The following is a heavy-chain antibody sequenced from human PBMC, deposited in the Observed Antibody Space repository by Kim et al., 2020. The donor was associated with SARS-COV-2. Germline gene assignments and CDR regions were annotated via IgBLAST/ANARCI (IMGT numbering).Heavy chain of an antibody. D-gene: IGHD2-15*01. J-gene: IGHJ3*02. Sequence: SETLSLTCTVSGGSISSYYWSWIRQPPGKGLEWIGYIYYSGSTNYNPSLKSRVTISVDTSKNQFSLKLSSVTAADTAVYYCARGTVVVAATGGSLGAFDIWGQGTMVTVSS. V-gene: IGHV4-59*01. CDR2: IYYSGST. CDR1: GGSISSYY. CDR3: ARGTVVVAATGGSLGAFDI.